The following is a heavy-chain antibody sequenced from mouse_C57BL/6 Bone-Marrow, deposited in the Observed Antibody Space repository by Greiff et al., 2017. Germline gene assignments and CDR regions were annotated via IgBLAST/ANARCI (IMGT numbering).Heavy chain of an antibody. J-gene: IGHJ4*01. CDR2: ISSGGSYT. CDR1: GFTFSSYG. Sequence: VKLMESGGDLVKPGGSLKLSCAASGFTFSSYGMSWVRQTPDKRLEWVATISSGGSYTYYPDSVKGRFTISRDNAKTTLYLQMSSLKSEDTAMYYCARFYYSNFYYAMDYWGQGTSVTVSS. V-gene: IGHV5-6*01. CDR3: ARFYYSNFYYAMDY. D-gene: IGHD2-5*01.